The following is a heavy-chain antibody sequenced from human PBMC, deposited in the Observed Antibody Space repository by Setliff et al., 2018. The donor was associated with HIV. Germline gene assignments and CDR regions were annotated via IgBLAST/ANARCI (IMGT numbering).Heavy chain of an antibody. J-gene: IGHJ4*02. CDR2: ISHDGSSK. CDR1: GFAFSSYA. D-gene: IGHD6-6*01. Sequence: GESLKISCAASGFAFSSYAVHWVRQAPGKGLEWVALISHDGSSKYYGDSVKGRFTISRDNSKNTLYLQMDSLGPEDSAIYYCARAWAMQQLVPGYWGQGTLVTVSS. CDR3: ARAWAMQQLVPGY. V-gene: IGHV3-30*06.